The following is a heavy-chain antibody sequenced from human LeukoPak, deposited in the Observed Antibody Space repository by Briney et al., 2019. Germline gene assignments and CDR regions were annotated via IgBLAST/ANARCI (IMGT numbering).Heavy chain of an antibody. CDR3: AELGITMIGGV. CDR1: GFTFSSYE. Sequence: GGSLSLSCAASGFTFSSYEMNWVRQAPGKGLEWVSYISSSGSTIYYADSVKGRFTISRDNAKNSLYLQMNSLRAEDTAVYYCAELGITMIGGVWGKGTTVTISP. V-gene: IGHV3-48*03. D-gene: IGHD3-10*02. CDR2: ISSSGSTI. J-gene: IGHJ6*04.